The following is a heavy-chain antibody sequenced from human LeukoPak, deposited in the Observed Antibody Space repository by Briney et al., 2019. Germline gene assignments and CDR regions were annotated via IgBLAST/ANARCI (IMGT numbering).Heavy chain of an antibody. CDR3: ARVMSIAAAGSNWFDP. J-gene: IGHJ5*02. CDR1: GYTFTSYD. D-gene: IGHD6-13*01. Sequence: ASVKVSCKASGYTFTSYDINWVRQATGQGLEWMGWMNPNSGNTGYAQKFQGRVTMTRNTSISTAYMELSSLRSEDTAVYYCARVMSIAAAGSNWFDPWGKGTLVTGSS. CDR2: MNPNSGNT. V-gene: IGHV1-8*01.